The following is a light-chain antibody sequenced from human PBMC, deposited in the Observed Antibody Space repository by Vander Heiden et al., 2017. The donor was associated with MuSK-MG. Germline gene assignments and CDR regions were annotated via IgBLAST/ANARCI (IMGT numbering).Light chain of an antibody. V-gene: IGKV3-20*01. CDR3: QQSLT. Sequence: EIVLTQSPATLSLSPGERATLSCRASQSVISSYLAWYQRKPGQAPRLLTYGASSRATGIPDRFSGSGSGTDFTLTISRLEPEDFAVYYCQQSLTFGGGTKVEIK. J-gene: IGKJ4*01. CDR1: QSVISSY. CDR2: GAS.